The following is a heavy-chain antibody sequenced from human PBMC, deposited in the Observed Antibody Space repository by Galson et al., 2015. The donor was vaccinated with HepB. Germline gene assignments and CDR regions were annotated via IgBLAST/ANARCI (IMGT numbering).Heavy chain of an antibody. CDR1: GGTFSSYA. CDR3: AIVVPAAMAVHYYYMDV. V-gene: IGHV1-69*10. D-gene: IGHD2-2*01. CDR2: IIPILGIA. J-gene: IGHJ6*03. Sequence: SVKVSCKASGGTFSSYAISWVRQAPGQGLEWMGGIIPILGIANYAQKFQGRVTITADKSTSTAYMELSSLRSEDTAVYYCAIVVPAAMAVHYYYMDVWGKGTTVTVSS.